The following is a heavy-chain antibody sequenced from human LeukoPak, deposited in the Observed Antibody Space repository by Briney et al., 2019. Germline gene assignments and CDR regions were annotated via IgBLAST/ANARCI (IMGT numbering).Heavy chain of an antibody. CDR2: ISSSSSYI. CDR3: ARAFVGPTAFDY. J-gene: IGHJ4*02. CDR1: GFTFSSYS. Sequence: GGSLRLSCAASGFTFSSYSMNWVRQAPGKGLEWVSSISSSSSYIYYADSVKGRFTISRDNAKNSLYLQMNSLRAEDTAVYYCARAFVGPTAFDYWGQGTLVTVSS. V-gene: IGHV3-21*01. D-gene: IGHD1-1*01.